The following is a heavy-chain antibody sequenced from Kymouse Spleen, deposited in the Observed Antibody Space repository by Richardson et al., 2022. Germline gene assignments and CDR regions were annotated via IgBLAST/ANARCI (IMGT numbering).Heavy chain of an antibody. V-gene: IGHV4-34*01. J-gene: IGHJ5*02. D-gene: IGHD6-19*01. Sequence: QVQLQQWGAGLLKPSETLSLTCAVYGGSFSGYYWSWIRQPPGKGLEWIGEINHSGSTNYNPSLKSRVTISVDTSKNQFSLKLSSVTAADTAVYYCARGRAVAGLNWFDPWGQGTLVTVSS. CDR3: ARGRAVAGLNWFDP. CDR2: INHSGST. CDR1: GGSFSGYY.